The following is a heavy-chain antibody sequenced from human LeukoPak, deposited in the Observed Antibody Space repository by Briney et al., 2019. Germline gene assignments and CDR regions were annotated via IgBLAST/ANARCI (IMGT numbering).Heavy chain of an antibody. J-gene: IGHJ4*02. CDR3: ARDLGGGGGNFDY. CDR1: GGSISNYY. D-gene: IGHD4-23*01. V-gene: IGHV4-59*01. CDR2: IYYSGST. Sequence: SETLSLTCTVSGGSISNYYWNWIRQPPGKGLEWIGYIYYSGSTNYNPSLKSRVTISVDTSKNQFSLKLSSVTAADTAVYYCARDLGGGGGNFDYWGQGTLVTVSS.